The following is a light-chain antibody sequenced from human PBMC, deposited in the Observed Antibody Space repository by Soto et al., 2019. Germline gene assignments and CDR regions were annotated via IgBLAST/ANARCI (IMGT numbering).Light chain of an antibody. CDR2: ATS. V-gene: IGKV3-15*01. J-gene: IGKJ5*01. CDR3: QQYYNWPPP. CDR1: QSVSNN. Sequence: EIVMTQSPATLSVSPGERATLSCRASQSVSNNLAWYQQRPGRSPRLLIYATSTRATGIPARFSGSGSGTEFTLTISSMQAEDFAGYYCQQYYNWPPPFDQGTRLEIK.